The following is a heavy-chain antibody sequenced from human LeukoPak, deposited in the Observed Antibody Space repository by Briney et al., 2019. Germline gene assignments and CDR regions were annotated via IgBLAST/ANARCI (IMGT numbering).Heavy chain of an antibody. V-gene: IGHV3-30-3*02. D-gene: IGHD3-3*01. CDR1: GFTFSSYA. Sequence: GGSLRLSCAASGFTFSSYAMHWVRQAPGKGLGWVAVISYDGSNKYYADSVKGRFTISRDNSKNTLYLQMNSLRAEDTAVYCCANEGRDDFWSGYYFDYWGQGTLVTVSS. J-gene: IGHJ4*02. CDR2: ISYDGSNK. CDR3: ANEGRDDFWSGYYFDY.